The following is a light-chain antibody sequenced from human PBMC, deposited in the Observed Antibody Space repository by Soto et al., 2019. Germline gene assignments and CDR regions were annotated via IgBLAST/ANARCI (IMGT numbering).Light chain of an antibody. CDR2: GAS. CDR3: EPDNNWTPLT. J-gene: IGKJ4*01. CDR1: HSVSSH. Sequence: EIVMTQSPATLSVSPGERATLSCRSSHSVSSHVVWYQQQPGHAHRLLIDGASNSATAIPARFSGSGSGTEFTLTTSSLLSEDVFVYYYEPDNNWTPLTFGGGTKVEIK. V-gene: IGKV3-15*01.